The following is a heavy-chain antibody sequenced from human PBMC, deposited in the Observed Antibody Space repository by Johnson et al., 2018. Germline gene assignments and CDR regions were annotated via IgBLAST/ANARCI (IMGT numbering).Heavy chain of an antibody. Sequence: EVQLVETGGGLVQXGGSLRLSCAASGFTFSSYAMSWVRQAPGKGLEWVSAISGSGDVIYYADSVKGRFTISRDNSKNTLYLQINSLRAEDTAVYYCAKDREYDSSTYYSEYFQHWGQGTLVTVSS. CDR3: AKDREYDSSTYYSEYFQH. D-gene: IGHD3-22*01. J-gene: IGHJ1*01. CDR1: GFTFSSYA. CDR2: ISGSGDVI. V-gene: IGHV3-23*04.